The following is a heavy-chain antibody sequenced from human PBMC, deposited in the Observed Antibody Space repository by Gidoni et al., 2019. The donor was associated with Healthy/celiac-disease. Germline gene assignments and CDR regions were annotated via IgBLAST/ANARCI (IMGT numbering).Heavy chain of an antibody. CDR2: INHSGST. D-gene: IGHD2-2*01. CDR3: ARGSPGRYCSSTSCSNLDY. Sequence: QVQLQQWGAGLLKPSETLSLTCAVYGGSFSGYYWSWIRQPPGKGLEWIGEINHSGSTNYNPSLKSRVTISVDTSKNQFSLKLSSVTAADTAVYYCARGSPGRYCSSTSCSNLDYWGQGTLVTVSS. J-gene: IGHJ4*02. CDR1: GGSFSGYY. V-gene: IGHV4-34*01.